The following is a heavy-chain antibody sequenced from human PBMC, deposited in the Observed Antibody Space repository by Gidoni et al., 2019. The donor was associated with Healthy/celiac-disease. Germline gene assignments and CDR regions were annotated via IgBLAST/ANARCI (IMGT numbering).Heavy chain of an antibody. V-gene: IGHV3-48*03. CDR3: AREDFSSGWSFDY. D-gene: IGHD6-19*01. CDR2: ISSSGSTI. Sequence: EVQLVESGGGLVQPGGSLRLSCAASGFTLSSYEMNWVRQAPGKGREWVSYISSSGSTIYYADSVKGRFTISRDNAKNSLYLQMNSLRAEDTAVYYCAREDFSSGWSFDYWGQGTLVTVSS. CDR1: GFTLSSYE. J-gene: IGHJ4*02.